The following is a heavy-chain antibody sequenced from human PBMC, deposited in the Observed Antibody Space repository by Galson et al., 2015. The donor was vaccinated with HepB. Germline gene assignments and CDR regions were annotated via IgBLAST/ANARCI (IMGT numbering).Heavy chain of an antibody. CDR1: GYTFSSYS. D-gene: IGHD2-15*01. V-gene: IGHV1-18*01. CDR2: ISTHNRYT. J-gene: IGHJ5*02. Sequence: SVKVSCKASGYTFSSYSITWVRQAPGQGLEWVGWISTHNRYTNYAQNFPGRVTMTTDTSTNTAYMELRSLRSDDTAIYYCARGTVVVAVGATENNWFDPWGRGTLVTVSS. CDR3: ARGTVVVAVGATENNWFDP.